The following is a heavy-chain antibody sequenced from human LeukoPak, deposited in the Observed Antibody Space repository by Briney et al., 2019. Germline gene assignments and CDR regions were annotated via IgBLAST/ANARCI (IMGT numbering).Heavy chain of an antibody. CDR2: FHDSGSA. Sequence: PSETLSLTCTVSGDSISSYFCSWIRQPPGKGLEWIGYFHDSGSANYNPSLKSRITMSVDTSKNQFSLRLRSVTAADTAVYYCARDSHSVDTATPRGFDPWGQGTLVTVSS. J-gene: IGHJ5*02. CDR1: GDSISSYF. CDR3: ARDSHSVDTATPRGFDP. D-gene: IGHD2-15*01. V-gene: IGHV4-59*01.